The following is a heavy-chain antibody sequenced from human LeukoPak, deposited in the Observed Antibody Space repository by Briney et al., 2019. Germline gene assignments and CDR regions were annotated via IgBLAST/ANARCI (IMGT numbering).Heavy chain of an antibody. CDR1: GYTFTSYG. CDR2: MSAYNGNT. V-gene: IGHV1-18*01. D-gene: IGHD4-23*01. J-gene: IGHJ4*02. Sequence: ASVKVSCKASGYTFTSYGISWVRQAPGQGLEWMGWMSAYNGNTNYAQKLQGRLTMTTDTSTSTAYMELRSLRSDDTAVYYCARDRPPHTVVTPGYFDYWGQGTLVTVSS. CDR3: ARDRPPHTVVTPGYFDY.